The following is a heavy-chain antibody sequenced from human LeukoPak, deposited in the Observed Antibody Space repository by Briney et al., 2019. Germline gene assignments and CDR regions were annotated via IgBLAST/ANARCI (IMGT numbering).Heavy chain of an antibody. CDR2: IKSKTDGGTT. CDR1: GFTVSNAW. D-gene: IGHD5-24*01. CDR3: ARTFLSGDGYKVGYFDY. J-gene: IGHJ4*02. Sequence: GGSLRLSCAASGFTVSNAWMSWFRQAPGKELEWVGRIKSKTDGGTTDYAAPVKGRFTISRDDSKNTLYLQMNSLKTEDTAVYYCARTFLSGDGYKVGYFDYWGQGTLVTVSS. V-gene: IGHV3-15*01.